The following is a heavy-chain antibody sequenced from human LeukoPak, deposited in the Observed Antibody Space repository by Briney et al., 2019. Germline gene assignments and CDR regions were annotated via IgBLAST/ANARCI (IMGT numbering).Heavy chain of an antibody. J-gene: IGHJ4*02. V-gene: IGHV5-51*01. CDR1: GYYFTTYW. CDR2: IYPADSDT. Sequence: GESLKISCKGSGYYFTTYWIGWVRQMPGKGLEWMGIIYPADSDTRYSPSFQGQVTISADKSINTAYPQWSSLRASDTAMYYCARRPLCSTSSCYDFDYWGQGTLVTVSS. CDR3: ARRPLCSTSSCYDFDY. D-gene: IGHD2-2*01.